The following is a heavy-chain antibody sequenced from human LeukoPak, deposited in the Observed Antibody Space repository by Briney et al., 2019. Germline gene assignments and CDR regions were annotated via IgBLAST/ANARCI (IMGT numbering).Heavy chain of an antibody. D-gene: IGHD3-3*01. CDR1: GFTFTRFA. V-gene: IGHV3-30*04. Sequence: GGSLRLSCAASGFTFTRFAMYWVRQAPGKGLEWVALISYDGSNKYYADSVKGRFTISRDNSKNTVYLQMNSPRAEDAAVYYCARVGGDVLSGHRTGYYYAMDVWGQGTTVTVSS. CDR2: ISYDGSNK. CDR3: ARVGGDVLSGHRTGYYYAMDV. J-gene: IGHJ6*02.